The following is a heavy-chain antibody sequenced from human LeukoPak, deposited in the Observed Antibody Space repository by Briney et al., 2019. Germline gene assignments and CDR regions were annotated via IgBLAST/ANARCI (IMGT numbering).Heavy chain of an antibody. V-gene: IGHV4-39*07. CDR3: ARVPARRVVTTPTYFDY. D-gene: IGHD2-21*02. CDR1: GDSITSSGYY. CDR2: IYYSGST. J-gene: IGHJ4*01. Sequence: PSETLSLTCSVSGDSITSSGYYWGWIRQPAGKGLEWIGSIYYSGSTYYNPSLKSRVTISVDTSQNQFSLRLSSVTAADTAVYYCARVPARRVVTTPTYFDYWGQGTLVTVSS.